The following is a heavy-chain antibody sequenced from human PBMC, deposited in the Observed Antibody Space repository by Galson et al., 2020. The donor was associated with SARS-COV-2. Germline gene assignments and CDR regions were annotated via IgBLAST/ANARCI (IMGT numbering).Heavy chain of an antibody. Sequence: SQTLSLTCAVYGGSFSGYYWSWIRQPPGKGLEWIGEINHSGSTNYNPSLKSRVTISVDTSKNQFSLKLSSVTAADTAVYYCARGLDSDGSGSLYYFDYWGQGTLVTVSS. CDR2: INHSGST. V-gene: IGHV4-34*01. J-gene: IGHJ4*02. D-gene: IGHD3-10*01. CDR1: GGSFSGYY. CDR3: ARGLDSDGSGSLYYFDY.